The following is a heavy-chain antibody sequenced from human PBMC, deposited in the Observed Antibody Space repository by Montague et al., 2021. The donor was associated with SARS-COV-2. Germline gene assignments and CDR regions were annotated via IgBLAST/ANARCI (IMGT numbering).Heavy chain of an antibody. CDR3: ARERQYNWFDD. Sequence: SDTLSLTFTFSFFSLIIYYFILILQPPFYLLELILYIYYILITNYNPSLKILFTLSVYTSKNQFSLKVDSVTSAYTAVYYCARERQYNWFDDWGQGTLVTVSS. J-gene: IGHJ5*02. V-gene: IGHV4-59*01. CDR1: FFSLIIYY. D-gene: IGHD4-11*01. CDR2: IYYILIT.